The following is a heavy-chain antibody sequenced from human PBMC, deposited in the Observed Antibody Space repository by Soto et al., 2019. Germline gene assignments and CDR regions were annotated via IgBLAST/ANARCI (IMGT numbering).Heavy chain of an antibody. CDR3: TRDGFIFGSRNRFYFDY. D-gene: IGHD3-3*02. J-gene: IGHJ4*02. CDR1: GYTFTSYG. V-gene: IGHV1-18*01. Sequence: ASVKVSCKASGYTFTSYGISWVRQAPGQGLEWMGWISAYNGNTNYAQKLKGRVTMTTDKYTSPACMELRSLRSDDTAVYSSTRDGFIFGSRNRFYFDYWGQGTLVTVSS. CDR2: ISAYNGNT.